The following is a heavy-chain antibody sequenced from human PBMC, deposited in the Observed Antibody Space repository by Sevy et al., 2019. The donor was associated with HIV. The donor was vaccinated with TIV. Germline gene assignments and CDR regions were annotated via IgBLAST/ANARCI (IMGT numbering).Heavy chain of an antibody. CDR2: IYSGGST. V-gene: IGHV3-53*01. CDR1: GFTVSSNY. D-gene: IGHD4-17*01. CDR3: ARGYYGGTSPYYFDY. Sequence: GGCLRLSCAASGFTVSSNYMSWVRQAPGKGLEWLSVIYSGGSTYYADSVKGRFTISRDNSKNTLYLQMNSLRAEDTAVHSCARGYYGGTSPYYFDYWGQGTLVTVSS. J-gene: IGHJ4*02.